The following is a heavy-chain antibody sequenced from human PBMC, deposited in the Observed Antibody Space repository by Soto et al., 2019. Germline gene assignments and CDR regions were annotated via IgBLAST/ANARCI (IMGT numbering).Heavy chain of an antibody. D-gene: IGHD3-10*01. CDR2: IYYSGST. Sequence: TLSLTCTVSGGSISSGGYYWTWIRQHPGKGLEWIGYIYYSGSTYYDPSLRSRVTISVDTSKNQFSLKMSSVTAADMAVYYCARVTYYYGSGTFYVFEYWGQGTLVTVSS. CDR1: GGSISSGGYY. J-gene: IGHJ4*02. V-gene: IGHV4-31*03. CDR3: ARVTYYYGSGTFYVFEY.